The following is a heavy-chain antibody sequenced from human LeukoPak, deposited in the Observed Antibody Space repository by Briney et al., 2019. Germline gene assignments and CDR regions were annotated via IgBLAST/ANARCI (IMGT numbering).Heavy chain of an antibody. V-gene: IGHV3-53*01. D-gene: IGHD5-18*01. CDR2: IYSGGST. J-gene: IGHJ4*02. CDR3: AREVDTAVDY. Sequence: GGSLRLSCAASGLTVSSNYMSWVRQAPGKGLEWVSVIYSGGSTYYAGSVKGRFTISRDNSKNTIYLQMNSLRAEETAVYYCAREVDTAVDYWGQGTLVTVSS. CDR1: GLTVSSNY.